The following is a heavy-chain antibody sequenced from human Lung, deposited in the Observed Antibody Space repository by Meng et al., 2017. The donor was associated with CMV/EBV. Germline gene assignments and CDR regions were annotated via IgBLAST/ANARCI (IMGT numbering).Heavy chain of an antibody. V-gene: IGHV1-69*10. CDR1: GDMFSTYD. D-gene: IGHD6-6*01. J-gene: IGHJ4*02. CDR2: LIPILNAP. Sequence: SAKVSXKASGDMFSTYDITWVLHAPGQGLKWLGALIPILNAPNYAQKFKSRVRITSDKYTTTAYMEQSSLRSDDTAVYYCARALREYSSSSSDSWGQGTLVTVSS. CDR3: ARALREYSSSSSDS.